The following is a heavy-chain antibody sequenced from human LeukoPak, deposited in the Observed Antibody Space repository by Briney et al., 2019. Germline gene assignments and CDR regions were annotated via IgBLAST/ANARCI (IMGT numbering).Heavy chain of an antibody. J-gene: IGHJ4*02. V-gene: IGHV4-59*01. CDR1: GGSFSGYY. CDR2: IYYSGST. Sequence: SETLSLTCAVYGGSFSGYYWSWIRQPPGKGLEWIGYIYYSGSTNYNPSLKSRVTISVDTSKNQFSLKLSSVTAADTAVYYCARWIGDSSGYYYFDYWGQGTLVTVSS. CDR3: ARWIGDSSGYYYFDY. D-gene: IGHD3-22*01.